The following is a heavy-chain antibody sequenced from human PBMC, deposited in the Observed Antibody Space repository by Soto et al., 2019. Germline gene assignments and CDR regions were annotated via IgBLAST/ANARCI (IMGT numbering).Heavy chain of an antibody. CDR1: GFTFSSYA. Sequence: GGSLRLSCAASGFTFSSYAMSWVRQAPGKGLEWVSGISGSDDSTYYADSVKGRFTISRDNSKNTLYLQMNSLRAEDTAVYYCAKSRGYYDLWSMDVWGQGTTVTVSS. CDR3: AKSRGYYDLWSMDV. CDR2: ISGSDDST. J-gene: IGHJ6*02. V-gene: IGHV3-23*01. D-gene: IGHD3-3*01.